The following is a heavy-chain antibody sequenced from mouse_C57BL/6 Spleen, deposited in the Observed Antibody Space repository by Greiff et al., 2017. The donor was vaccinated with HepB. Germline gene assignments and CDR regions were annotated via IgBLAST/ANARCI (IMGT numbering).Heavy chain of an antibody. J-gene: IGHJ1*03. CDR2: INPSSGYT. V-gene: IGHV1-4*01. Sequence: VQLQQSGAELARPGASVKMSCKASGYTFTSYTMHWVKQRPGQGLEWIGYINPSSGYTKYNQKFKDKATLTADKSSSTAYMQLSSLTSEDSAVYYCARPPYSNYEGWYFDVWGTGTTVTVSS. CDR3: ARPPYSNYEGWYFDV. D-gene: IGHD2-5*01. CDR1: GYTFTSYT.